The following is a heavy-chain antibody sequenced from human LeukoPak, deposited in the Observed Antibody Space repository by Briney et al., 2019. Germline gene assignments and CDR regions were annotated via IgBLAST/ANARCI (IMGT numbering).Heavy chain of an antibody. Sequence: TSETLSLTCTVSGGSISSGGYYWSWIRQPPGKGLERIGYIYYSGSTYYNPSLKSRVTISVDTSKNQFSLKLSSVTAADTAVYYCARDRYYDFWSGPRSHFDYWGQGTLVTVSS. CDR1: GGSISSGGYY. J-gene: IGHJ4*02. D-gene: IGHD3-3*01. CDR2: IYYSGST. CDR3: ARDRYYDFWSGPRSHFDY. V-gene: IGHV4-30-4*08.